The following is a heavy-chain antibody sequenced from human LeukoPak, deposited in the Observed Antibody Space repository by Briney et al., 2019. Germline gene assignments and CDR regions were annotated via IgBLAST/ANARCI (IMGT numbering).Heavy chain of an antibody. V-gene: IGHV3-30*18. CDR3: AKDWANGDYIDH. J-gene: IGHJ4*02. D-gene: IGHD2-8*01. CDR2: VSYDGTNE. Sequence: GGSLRLSCAASGFTFSDCGMHWVRQAPGKGLEWVAVVSYDGTNEKYADPVKGRFTISRDNSKNTLSLQMNSLRADDTAVYYCAKDWANGDYIDHWGQGTLVTVSS. CDR1: GFTFSDCG.